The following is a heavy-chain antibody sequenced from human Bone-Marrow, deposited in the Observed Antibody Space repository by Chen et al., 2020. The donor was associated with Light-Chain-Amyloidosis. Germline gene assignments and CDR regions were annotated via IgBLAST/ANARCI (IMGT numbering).Heavy chain of an antibody. V-gene: IGHV3-7*01. Sequence: EGQLVQSGGGLVQPGGSLRLSCEASGFTFSGYWMSWVRQAPGKGLEWVTNIKEDGSEKYYVDSVKGRFTISRDNAKNSLYLQMNSLRAEDTAVYYCAEINTNWGQGTLVTVSS. CDR1: GFTFSGYW. J-gene: IGHJ4*02. CDR3: AEINTN. CDR2: IKEDGSEK.